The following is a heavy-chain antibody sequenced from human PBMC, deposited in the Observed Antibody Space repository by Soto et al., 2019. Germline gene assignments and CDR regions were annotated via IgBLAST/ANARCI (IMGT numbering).Heavy chain of an antibody. V-gene: IGHV4-59*01. CDR3: ARDSPFLNLKGGLDV. CDR2: IYYSGST. J-gene: IGHJ6*01. CDR1: GGSISRYY. Sequence: SETLSLTCTGSGGSISRYYWSGCRQPPGKGLEWIGYIYYSGSTNYNPSRKSRVTISVDTSKNQFSLQLSSVTAADTAVYYCARDSPFLNLKGGLDVWGQGTTVTVSS.